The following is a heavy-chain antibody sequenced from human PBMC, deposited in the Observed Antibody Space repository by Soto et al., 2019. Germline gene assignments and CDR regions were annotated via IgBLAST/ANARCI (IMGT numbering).Heavy chain of an antibody. Sequence: QVQLVQSGAEVKKPGSSVKVSCKASGGTFSSYTISWVRQAPGQGLEWMGRIIPILGIANYAQKFQGRVTITADKSTSTAYMELSSLRSEDTAVYYCARETNKISGPLGYWGQGTLVTVSS. J-gene: IGHJ4*02. CDR2: IIPILGIA. D-gene: IGHD3-3*01. CDR3: ARETNKISGPLGY. V-gene: IGHV1-69*08. CDR1: GGTFSSYT.